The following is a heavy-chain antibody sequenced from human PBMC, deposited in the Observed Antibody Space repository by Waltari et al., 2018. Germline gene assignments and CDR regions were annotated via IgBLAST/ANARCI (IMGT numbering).Heavy chain of an antibody. CDR3: TRGGRDSSWYWRD. CDR1: GLSVSTSW. V-gene: IGHV3-7*01. D-gene: IGHD6-13*01. J-gene: IGHJ4*02. Sequence: EVQLVESGGGLAQPGGSLRLSCAASGLSVSTSWMTWVRQASGKGPEWVANIKQDGSEKYYMDSVKGRFTISRDNAKNSLYLQMNNLRVEDTAVYYCTRGGRDSSWYWRDWGQGTLVTVSS. CDR2: IKQDGSEK.